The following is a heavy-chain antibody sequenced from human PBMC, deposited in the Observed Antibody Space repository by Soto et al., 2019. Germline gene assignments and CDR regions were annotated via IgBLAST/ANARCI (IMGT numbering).Heavy chain of an antibody. D-gene: IGHD3-10*01. CDR3: AKVVRPTMVWDGLDV. J-gene: IGHJ6*02. CDR2: ISGTGGST. V-gene: IGHV3-23*01. CDR1: GFTFSSYA. Sequence: EVQLLESGGGLVQPGGSLRLSCAASGFTFSSYAMSWVRQAPGKGLEWVLGISGTGGSTYYADSAKGRFTISRDNSKNTLYLQMNSLRADDTAVYYCAKVVRPTMVWDGLDVWGQGTTVTVSS.